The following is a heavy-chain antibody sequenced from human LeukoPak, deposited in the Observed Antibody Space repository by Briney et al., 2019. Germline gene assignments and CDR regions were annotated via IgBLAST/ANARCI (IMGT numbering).Heavy chain of an antibody. CDR3: ARMPAAGTYFGMFHYYYYYMDV. CDR1: GYTFTSYD. CDR2: INPNSGGT. J-gene: IGHJ6*03. Sequence: GASVKVSCKASGYTFTSYDINWVRQAPGQGLEWMGWINPNSGGTNYAQKFQGRVTMTRDTSISTAYMELSRLRSDDTAVYYCARMPAAGTYFGMFHYYYYYMDVWGKGTTVIVSS. D-gene: IGHD6-13*01. V-gene: IGHV1-2*02.